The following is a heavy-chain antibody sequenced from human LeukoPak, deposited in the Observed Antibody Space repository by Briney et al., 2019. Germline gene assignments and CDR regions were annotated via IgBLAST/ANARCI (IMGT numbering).Heavy chain of an antibody. J-gene: IGHJ5*02. V-gene: IGHV3-30*04. CDR1: GFTFSRYG. D-gene: IGHD3-16*02. CDR2: ISYDGSNK. CDR3: ARAGFLITFGGVIS. Sequence: GGSLRLSCAASGFTFSRYGMHWVRQAPGKGLEWVTAISYDGSNKYYADSVKGRFTISRDNAKNSLYLQMNSLRAEDTAIYYCARAGFLITFGGVISWGQGTLVTVSS.